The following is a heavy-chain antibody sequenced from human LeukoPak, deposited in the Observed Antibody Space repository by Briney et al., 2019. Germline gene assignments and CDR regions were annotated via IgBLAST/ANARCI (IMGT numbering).Heavy chain of an antibody. CDR1: GFTVSSHY. V-gene: IGHV3-66*01. J-gene: IGHJ4*02. CDR2: IYSGGST. CDR3: ARGGSGFLYDY. Sequence: GGSLRLSXXXSGFTVSSHYMNWVRQAPGKGLEWVSVIYSGGSTYYADSVKGRLTISRDISKNTLYLQMNSLRVEDTAVYYCARGGSGFLYDYWGQGTLVTVSS. D-gene: IGHD1-26*01.